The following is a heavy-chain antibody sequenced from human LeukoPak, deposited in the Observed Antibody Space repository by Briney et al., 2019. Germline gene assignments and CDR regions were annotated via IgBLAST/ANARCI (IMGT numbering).Heavy chain of an antibody. CDR2: ISWNSGSI. V-gene: IGHV3-9*01. CDR1: GFTFDDYA. CDR3: AKGKRDSDWLLNDAFDI. J-gene: IGHJ3*02. Sequence: PGRSLRLSCAASGFTFDDYAMHWVRQAPGKGLEWVSGISWNSGSIGYADSVKGRFTISRDNAKNSLYLQMNSLRAEDTALYYCAKGKRDSDWLLNDAFDIWGQGTMVTVSS. D-gene: IGHD3-9*01.